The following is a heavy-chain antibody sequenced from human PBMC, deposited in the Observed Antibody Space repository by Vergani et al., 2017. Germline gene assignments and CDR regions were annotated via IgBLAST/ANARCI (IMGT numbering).Heavy chain of an antibody. Sequence: QVQRVQSGAEGKKPGAEGKGGGKGGGGIGTREKKSGVRQDRGEGMEGRGRSITILGTANYAQKFQGRITITADNSTSTAYMELSSLSSEDTAVYYCARDPTGSYFLKGGMGYFDYWGQGTLVTVSS. V-gene: IGHV1-69*08. CDR2: SITILGTA. CDR1: GGIGTREK. D-gene: IGHD1-26*01. J-gene: IGHJ4*02. CDR3: ARDPTGSYFLKGGMGYFDY.